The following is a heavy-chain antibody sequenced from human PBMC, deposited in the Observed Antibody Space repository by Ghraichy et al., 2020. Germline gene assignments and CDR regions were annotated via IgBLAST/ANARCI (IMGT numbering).Heavy chain of an antibody. CDR2: ISGSGLST. D-gene: IGHD2-2*01. J-gene: IGHJ4*02. Sequence: GGSLRLSCAASGFTFSRYAMSWVRQAPGKGLEWVSAISGSGLSTFHADSVKGRFTISRDNSKDTLYLQMNSLRAEDTALYYCARVSGSSTSCCFDYWGQGTLVTVAP. CDR1: GFTFSRYA. V-gene: IGHV3-23*01. CDR3: ARVSGSSTSCCFDY.